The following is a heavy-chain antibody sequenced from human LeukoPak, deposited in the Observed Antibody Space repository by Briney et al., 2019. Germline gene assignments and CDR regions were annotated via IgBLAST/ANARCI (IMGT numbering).Heavy chain of an antibody. CDR1: GGSISSGGYS. V-gene: IGHV4-30-2*01. J-gene: IGHJ4*02. Sequence: SQTLSLTCAVSGGSISSGGYSWSWIRQPPGKGLEWIGYIYHSGSTYYNPSLKSRVTISVDTSKNQFSLKLSSVTAADTAVYYCARRAADFWSGYLHFDYWGQGALVTVSS. D-gene: IGHD3-3*01. CDR3: ARRAADFWSGYLHFDY. CDR2: IYHSGST.